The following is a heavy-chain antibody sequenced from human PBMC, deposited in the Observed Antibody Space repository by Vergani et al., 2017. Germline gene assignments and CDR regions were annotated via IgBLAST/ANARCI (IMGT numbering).Heavy chain of an antibody. Sequence: EVQLLESGGGLVQPGGSLRLSCAASGFTFSSYAMSWVRQAPGKGLEWVSAISGSGGSTYYADSVKGRFTISRDNSKNTLYLQMNSLRAEDTAVYYCARDRNYYDSSGTIIYYYYGMDVWGQGTTVTVSS. CDR1: GFTFSSYA. D-gene: IGHD3-22*01. CDR3: ARDRNYYDSSGTIIYYYYGMDV. V-gene: IGHV3-23*01. J-gene: IGHJ6*02. CDR2: ISGSGGST.